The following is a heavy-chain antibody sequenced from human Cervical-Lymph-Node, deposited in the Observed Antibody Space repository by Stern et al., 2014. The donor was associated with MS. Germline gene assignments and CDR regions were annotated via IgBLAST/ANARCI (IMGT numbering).Heavy chain of an antibody. CDR2: INHSGST. J-gene: IGHJ5*02. CDR3: ARALGGWYDWFDP. V-gene: IGHV4-34*01. CDR1: GGSFSGYY. Sequence: QVQLQQWGAGLLKPSETLSLTCAVYGGSFSGYYWSWIRQPPGKGLEWIGEINHSGSTNYNPSLKSRVTISVDTSKNQFSLKLSSVTAADTAVYYCARALGGWYDWFDPWGQGTLVTVSS. D-gene: IGHD6-19*01.